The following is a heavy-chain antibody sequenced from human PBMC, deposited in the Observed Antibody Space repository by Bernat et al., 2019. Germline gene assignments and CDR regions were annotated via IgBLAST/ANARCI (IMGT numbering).Heavy chain of an antibody. CDR1: GGTFSSYT. J-gene: IGHJ6*02. CDR2: IIPILGIA. D-gene: IGHD5-18*01. Sequence: QVQLVQSGAEVKKPGSSVKVSCKASGGTFSSYTISWVRQAPGQGLEWMRRIIPILGIANYAQKFQGRVTITADKSTSTAYMELRSLRSDDTATYYCARGSGYSYGDQYYGMDVWGQGTTVIVSS. CDR3: ARGSGYSYGDQYYGMDV. V-gene: IGHV1-69*02.